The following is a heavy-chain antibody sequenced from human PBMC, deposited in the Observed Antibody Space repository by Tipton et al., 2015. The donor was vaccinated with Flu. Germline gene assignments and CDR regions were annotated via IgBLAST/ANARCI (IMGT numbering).Heavy chain of an antibody. CDR2: ISSSSSYI. Sequence: SLRLSCAASGFTFSSYSMNWVRQAPGKGLEWVSSISSSSSYIYYADSVKGRFTISRDNAKNSLYLQMNSLRAEDTAVYYCARDAEDILTGYYGGDDGMDVWGQGTTVTVSS. V-gene: IGHV3-21*01. CDR3: ARDAEDILTGYYGGDDGMDV. D-gene: IGHD3-9*01. CDR1: GFTFSSYS. J-gene: IGHJ6*02.